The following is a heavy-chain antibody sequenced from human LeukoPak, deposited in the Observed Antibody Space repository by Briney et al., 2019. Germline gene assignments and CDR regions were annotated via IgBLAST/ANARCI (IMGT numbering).Heavy chain of an antibody. CDR1: GYTFTGSY. Sequence: HRASVKVSCKASGYTFTGSYMHWVRQAPGQGLEWKGRIDPNGGGTNYAQKFQGRVTMTRDTSISTAYMELSRLRSDDTAVYYCARELWFDYWGQGTLVTVSS. D-gene: IGHD3-10*01. V-gene: IGHV1-2*06. CDR3: ARELWFDY. J-gene: IGHJ4*02. CDR2: IDPNGGGT.